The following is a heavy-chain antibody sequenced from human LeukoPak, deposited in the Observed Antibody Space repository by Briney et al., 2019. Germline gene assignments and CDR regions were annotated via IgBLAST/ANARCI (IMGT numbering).Heavy chain of an antibody. CDR3: AKSLDSSSWFYFFH. CDR2: ITAGTTYT. D-gene: IGHD6-19*01. Sequence: PGGSLRLSCVASGFTFSDYYVSWIRQAPGKGLEWVSYITAGTTYTKYADSVKGRFTISRGTTKNPVSLQMNSLRVEDTAVYYCAKSLDSSSWFYFFHWGLGTLVTVSS. V-gene: IGHV3-11*06. CDR1: GFTFSDYY. J-gene: IGHJ4*02.